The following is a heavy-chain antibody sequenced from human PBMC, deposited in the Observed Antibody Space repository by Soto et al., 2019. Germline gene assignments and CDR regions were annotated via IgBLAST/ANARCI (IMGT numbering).Heavy chain of an antibody. J-gene: IGHJ6*02. V-gene: IGHV4-34*01. CDR3: ARGGGGYCSSTSCFHYYYYYGMDV. CDR2: INHSGST. CDR1: GGSFSGYY. D-gene: IGHD2-2*01. Sequence: QVQLQQWGAGLLKPSETLSLTCAVYGGSFSGYYWSWIRQPPGKGLEWIGEINHSGSTNYNPSLKSRVTISVDTSKNQFSLKLSSVTAADTAVYYCARGGGGYCSSTSCFHYYYYYGMDVWGQGTTVTVSS.